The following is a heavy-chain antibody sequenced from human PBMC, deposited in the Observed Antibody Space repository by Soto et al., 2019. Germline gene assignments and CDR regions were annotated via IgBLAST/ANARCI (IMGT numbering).Heavy chain of an antibody. Sequence: ASVKVSCKASGYTFTSYYLHWVRQAPGQGLEWMGWINPNSGGTNYAQKFQGRVTMTRDTSISTAYMELSRLRSDDTAAYYCAGGNPDDYDSSGNAVDTWGQGTMVTVSS. D-gene: IGHD3-22*01. V-gene: IGHV1-2*02. CDR1: GYTFTSYY. J-gene: IGHJ3*02. CDR3: AGGNPDDYDSSGNAVDT. CDR2: INPNSGGT.